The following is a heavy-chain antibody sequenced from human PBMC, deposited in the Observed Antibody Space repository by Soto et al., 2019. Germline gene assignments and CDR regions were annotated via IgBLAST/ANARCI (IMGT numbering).Heavy chain of an antibody. D-gene: IGHD4-17*01. J-gene: IGHJ6*02. V-gene: IGHV4-31*03. CDR1: GGSISSGGYY. CDR2: IYYSGST. CDR3: AFYGDHGEGVRGAYGMDV. Sequence: SSETLSLTCTVSGGSISSGGYYWSWIRQHPGKGLEWIGYIYYSGSTYYNPSLKSRVTISVDTSKNQFSLKLSSVTAADTAVYYCAFYGDHGEGVRGAYGMDVWAKGPRSPSP.